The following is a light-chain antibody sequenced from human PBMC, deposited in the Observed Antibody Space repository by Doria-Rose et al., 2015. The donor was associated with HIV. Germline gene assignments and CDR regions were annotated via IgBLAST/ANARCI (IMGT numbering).Light chain of an antibody. CDR1: QSFSSTY. V-gene: IGKV3-20*01. Sequence: TQSPGTLSLSPGERATLSCRASQSFSSTYLAWYQQKPGQAPSLLIYDGSTRATGILDRFSASGSGTDFTLTINRLEPEDFALYYSHQYGTSWTFGQGTKVEI. CDR3: HQYGTSWT. J-gene: IGKJ1*01. CDR2: DGS.